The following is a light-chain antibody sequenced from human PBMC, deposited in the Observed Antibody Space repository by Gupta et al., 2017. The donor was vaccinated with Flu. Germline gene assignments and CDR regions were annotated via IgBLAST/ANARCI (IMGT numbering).Light chain of an antibody. V-gene: IGKV3-20*01. CDR2: GAS. CDR3: QQEDYSPVT. CDR1: QSLGTSY. Sequence: IVLTQSPDTLSLSPGDRATLSCRASQSLGTSYLAWYQQKPGQAPRLLISGASSRAAGISDRFSGSGSGAEFSLTITRREPEDSAVYYCQQEDYSPVTFGQGTLVEIK. J-gene: IGKJ5*01.